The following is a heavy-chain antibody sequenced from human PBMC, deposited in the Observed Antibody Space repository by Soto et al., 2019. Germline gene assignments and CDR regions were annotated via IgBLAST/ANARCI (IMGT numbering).Heavy chain of an antibody. D-gene: IGHD1-1*01. V-gene: IGHV1-18*01. J-gene: IGHJ6*02. CDR3: ARYGVGNAVGYFYYDGMDV. CDR2: ISGYNGET. CDR1: GYTFGYYG. Sequence: GASVKVSCKASGYTFGYYGISWVRQAPGQGLEWMGWISGYNGETNCAQNLQGRVTMTTDTSTSTAYMELRSLRSDDTAVYYCARYGVGNAVGYFYYDGMDVWGQGTTVTVSS.